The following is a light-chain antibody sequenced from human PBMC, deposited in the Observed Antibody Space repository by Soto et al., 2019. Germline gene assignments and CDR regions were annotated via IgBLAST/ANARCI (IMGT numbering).Light chain of an antibody. CDR2: GAS. CDR3: QQYNNWPPIT. Sequence: ELVLTQSPGTLSLSPGERATVSCSSSQTISRNYLFWYQKKPGQAPRLLIYGASTRATGIPARFSGSGSGTEFTLTISSLQSEDFAVYYCQQYNNWPPITFGQGTRLEIK. J-gene: IGKJ5*01. CDR1: QTISRN. V-gene: IGKV3-15*01.